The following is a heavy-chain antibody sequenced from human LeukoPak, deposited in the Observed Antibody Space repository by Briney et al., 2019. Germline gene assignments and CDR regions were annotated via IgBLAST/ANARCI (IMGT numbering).Heavy chain of an antibody. V-gene: IGHV3-23*01. CDR1: GFTFSSYA. CDR3: ARDIHGDYAWDAFDI. D-gene: IGHD4-17*01. J-gene: IGHJ3*02. Sequence: PGGSLRLSCAASGFTFSSYAMSWVRQAPGKGLEWVSAISGSGGSTYYADSVKGRFTISRDNAKNSLYLQMNSLRAEDTAVYYCARDIHGDYAWDAFDIWGQGTMVTVSS. CDR2: ISGSGGST.